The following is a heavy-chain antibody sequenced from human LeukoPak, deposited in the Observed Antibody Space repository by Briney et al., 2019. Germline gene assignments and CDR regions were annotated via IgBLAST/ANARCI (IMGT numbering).Heavy chain of an antibody. CDR1: GYSISSGYY. CDR2: IYHSGST. CDR3: ARGGYIYGGHNWFDP. D-gene: IGHD5-18*01. V-gene: IGHV4-38-2*02. J-gene: IGHJ5*02. Sequence: PSETLSLTCTVSGYSISSGYYWGWIRQPPGKGLEWIGSIYHSGSTYYNPSLKSRVTISVDTSKNQFSLKLTPVTAADTAVYYCARGGYIYGGHNWFDPWGQGTLVTVSS.